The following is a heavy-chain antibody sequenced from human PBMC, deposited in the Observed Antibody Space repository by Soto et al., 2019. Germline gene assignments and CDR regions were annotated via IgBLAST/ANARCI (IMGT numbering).Heavy chain of an antibody. CDR2: ISSSGSPI. D-gene: IGHD3-10*01. CDR1: GFTLNDYY. CDR3: ARDRYYYGSGSYLAFDI. J-gene: IGHJ3*02. Sequence: QVQLVESGGGLVRPGGSLRLSCVASGFTLNDYYMSWVRPAPGKGLEWVSLISSSGSPIYYADSVKGRFTISRDSAKNSLYLQVNSLRVEDTAVYYCARDRYYYGSGSYLAFDIWGQGTMVTVSS. V-gene: IGHV3-11*01.